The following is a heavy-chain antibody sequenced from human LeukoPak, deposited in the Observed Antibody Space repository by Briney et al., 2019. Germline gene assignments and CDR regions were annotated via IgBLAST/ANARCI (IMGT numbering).Heavy chain of an antibody. CDR3: ARGPTTVTRAFDY. J-gene: IGHJ4*02. Sequence: EPSETLSLTCSVSGDSFSIYYWSWLRQPAGKGLEWIGRIYTSGSTNYNPSLKSRVTMSLDTSMNQFSLTLSSVTAADTAVYYCARGPTTVTRAFDYWGQGTLVTISS. CDR2: IYTSGST. D-gene: IGHD4-17*01. CDR1: GDSFSIYY. V-gene: IGHV4-4*07.